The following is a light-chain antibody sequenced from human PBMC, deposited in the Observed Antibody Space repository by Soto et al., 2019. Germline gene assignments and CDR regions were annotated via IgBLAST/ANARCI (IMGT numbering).Light chain of an antibody. CDR1: QSLLHSNGYNY. CDR2: LGS. J-gene: IGKJ1*01. Sequence: DIVMTQSPLSLPVTPGEPASISCRSSQSLLHSNGYNYLDWYLQKPGQSPQLLIYLGSNRASGVPYRFSGSGSGTDFTLKINRVEAEDVGVYYCMQTLQTPRTFGQGTKVEIK. CDR3: MQTLQTPRT. V-gene: IGKV2-28*01.